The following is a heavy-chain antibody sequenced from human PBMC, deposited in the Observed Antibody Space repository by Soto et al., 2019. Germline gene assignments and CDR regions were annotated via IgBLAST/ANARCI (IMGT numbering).Heavy chain of an antibody. CDR2: IYWNDDK. Sequence: QITLKESGPTLVKPTQTLTLTCTFSGFSLSTSGVGVGWIRQPPGKALEWLALIYWNDDKRYSPSLKSRLTITKDTSKNQVVLTMTNMDPVDTATYYCAHSRGVWSGYYYYYYYGMDVWGQGTTVTVSS. CDR1: GFSLSTSGVG. J-gene: IGHJ6*02. CDR3: AHSRGVWSGYYYYYYYGMDV. V-gene: IGHV2-5*01. D-gene: IGHD3-3*01.